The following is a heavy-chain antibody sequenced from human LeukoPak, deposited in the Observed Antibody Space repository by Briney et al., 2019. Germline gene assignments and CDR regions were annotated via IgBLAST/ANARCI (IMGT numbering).Heavy chain of an antibody. D-gene: IGHD3-9*01. Sequence: ASVKVSCKASGYTFTSYYMHWVRQAPGQGLEWMGIINPSGGSTSYAQKFQGRVTMTRDTSTSTVYMELSSLRSEDPAVYYCARDRETGSTIDRLFDYWGQGTLVTVSS. CDR3: ARDRETGSTIDRLFDY. J-gene: IGHJ4*02. CDR2: INPSGGST. V-gene: IGHV1-46*01. CDR1: GYTFTSYY.